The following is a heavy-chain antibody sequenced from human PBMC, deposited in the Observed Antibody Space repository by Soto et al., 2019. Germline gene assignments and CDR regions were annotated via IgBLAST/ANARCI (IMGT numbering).Heavy chain of an antibody. CDR3: AKETDPRCCYGVDY. J-gene: IGHJ4*02. V-gene: IGHV3-23*01. CDR1: GFTFSTYA. CDR2: IQGRDDTT. Sequence: EVQLLESGGGLVQPGGSLTLSCAASGFTFSTYAMGWVGQAPGKGLEWVSTIQGRDDTTFYADSVRGRFTISRDNSKNIMSLQMNTLRGDDTAVYYCAKETDPRCCYGVDYWGQGALVTVSS. D-gene: IGHD2-2*01.